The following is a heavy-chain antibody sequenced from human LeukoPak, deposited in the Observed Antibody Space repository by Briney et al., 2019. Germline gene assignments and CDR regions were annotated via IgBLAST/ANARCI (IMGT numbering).Heavy chain of an antibody. J-gene: IGHJ4*02. Sequence: SETLSLTCTVSGDFISGTNFYWGWIRQSPGKGLEWIGSIYFGGATYYNPSLKSRVTISVDTSKNQFSLSLSSVTAADTAVYYCARDAGMFNYWGQGTLVTVSS. V-gene: IGHV4-39*07. CDR1: GDFISGTNFY. CDR2: IYFGGAT. CDR3: ARDAGMFNY. D-gene: IGHD1-1*01.